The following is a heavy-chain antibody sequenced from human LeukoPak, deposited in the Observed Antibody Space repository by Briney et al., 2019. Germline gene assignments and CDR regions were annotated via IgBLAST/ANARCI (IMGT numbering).Heavy chain of an antibody. CDR2: IYYSGST. CDR1: GGSISSYY. V-gene: IGHV4-59*01. D-gene: IGHD6-13*01. Sequence: NPSETLSLTCTVSGGSISSYYWSWIRQPPGKGLEWIGYIYYSGSTNYNPSLKSRVTISVDTSKNQFSLKVSSVTAADTAVYYCARVRLKWYSSSWTEWFYQKENWFDPWGQGTLVTVSS. J-gene: IGHJ5*02. CDR3: ARVRLKWYSSSWTEWFYQKENWFDP.